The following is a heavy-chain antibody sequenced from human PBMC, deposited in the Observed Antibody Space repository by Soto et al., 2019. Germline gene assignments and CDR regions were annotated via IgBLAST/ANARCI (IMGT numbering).Heavy chain of an antibody. D-gene: IGHD2-15*01. CDR2: IYYSGRT. J-gene: IGHJ4*02. V-gene: IGHV4-59*01. CDR3: ARGHLGITTTGTWYDFDY. Sequence: WTWIRQPPGNGLEYIGYIYYSGRTYYNPSLKSRVTISVDTSKNQFYMKLSSVTAADTAVYYCARGHLGITTTGTWYDFDYWGQGTLVTVSS.